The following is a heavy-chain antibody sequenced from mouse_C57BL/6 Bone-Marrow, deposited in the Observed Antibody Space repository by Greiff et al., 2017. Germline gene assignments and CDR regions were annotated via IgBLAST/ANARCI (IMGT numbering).Heavy chain of an antibody. D-gene: IGHD1-1*01. J-gene: IGHJ4*01. CDR1: GFNIKDYY. CDR2: IDPEDGDT. V-gene: IGHV14-1*01. CDR3: TYYYGSSPYYYAMDY. Sequence: VQLKQSGAELVRPGASVKLSCTASGFNIKDYYMHWVKQRPEQGLAWIGRIDPEDGDTEYAPKFQGKATMTADTSSNTAYLQLSSLTSEDTAVYYCTYYYGSSPYYYAMDYWGQGTSVTVSS.